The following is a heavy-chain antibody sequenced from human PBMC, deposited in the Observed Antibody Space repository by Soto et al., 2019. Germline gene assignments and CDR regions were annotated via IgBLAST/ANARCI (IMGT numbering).Heavy chain of an antibody. CDR3: ARGGSSDWQVAFDF. J-gene: IGHJ3*01. CDR1: GYSISSGYY. D-gene: IGHD6-19*01. Sequence: SETLSLTCAVSGYSISSGYYWGWIRQPPGKGLEWIGKVNHNGRNNYNPSLKSRATISLDMSKNQISLKLTSVTAADTAVYYCARGGSSDWQVAFDFWGQGTMVTVSS. V-gene: IGHV4-38-2*01. CDR2: VNHNGRN.